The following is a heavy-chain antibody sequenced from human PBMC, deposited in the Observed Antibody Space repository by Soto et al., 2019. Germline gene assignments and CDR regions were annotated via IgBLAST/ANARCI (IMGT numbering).Heavy chain of an antibody. Sequence: GGSLRLSCAASGFAVSSNYMTWVRQAPGKGLEWVSAIYSGGSTYYADSVKGRFIISRDNSKNTVYLQMNSLRAEDTAVYYCARARTTAAGLFDYWGQGTLVTVPQ. CDR2: IYSGGST. V-gene: IGHV3-66*01. CDR3: ARARTTAAGLFDY. D-gene: IGHD6-13*01. J-gene: IGHJ4*02. CDR1: GFAVSSNY.